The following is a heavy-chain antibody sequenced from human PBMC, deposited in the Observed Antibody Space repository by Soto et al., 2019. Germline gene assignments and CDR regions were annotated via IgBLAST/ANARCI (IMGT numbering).Heavy chain of an antibody. D-gene: IGHD3-22*01. Sequence: SETLSLTCTVSGGSVLNGGYYWTWIRQHPGKGLEWIGKIFFSGGTHYNPALKSRLVISIDTSNNQFSLNLSSVTAADTAIYYCARDNYGSMLDYWGQGTRVTVSS. CDR3: ARDNYGSMLDY. CDR1: GGSVLNGGYY. CDR2: IFFSGGT. J-gene: IGHJ4*02. V-gene: IGHV4-31*03.